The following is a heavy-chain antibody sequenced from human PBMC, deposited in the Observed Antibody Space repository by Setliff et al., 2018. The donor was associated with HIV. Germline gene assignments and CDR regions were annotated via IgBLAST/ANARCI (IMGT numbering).Heavy chain of an antibody. D-gene: IGHD6-13*01. CDR1: GGSISSYY. V-gene: IGHV4-59*12. CDR3: ARDRGGAAAGGYYYMDV. J-gene: IGHJ6*03. Sequence: SETLSLTCTVSGGSISSYYWSWIRQPPGKGLEWIGYIYYSGSTNYNPSLKSRVTISIDTSKNQFSLKLSSVTAADTAVYYCARDRGGAAAGGYYYMDVWGKGTTVTVSS. CDR2: IYYSGST.